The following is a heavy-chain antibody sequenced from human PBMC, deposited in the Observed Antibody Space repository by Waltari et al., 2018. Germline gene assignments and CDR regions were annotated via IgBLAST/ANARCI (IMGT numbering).Heavy chain of an antibody. J-gene: IGHJ4*02. CDR2: LIPILGTA. V-gene: IGHV1-69*06. D-gene: IGHD3-22*01. CDR1: GGTFSSYA. Sequence: QVQLVQSGAEVKKPGSSGKVSCKASGGTFSSYAISWVREAPGQGREWMGGLIPILGTANYAQKFQGRVTITADKSTSTAYMEMSSLRSEDTAVYYCARKDYDSIGYYYDYWGQGTLVTVSS. CDR3: ARKDYDSIGYYYDY.